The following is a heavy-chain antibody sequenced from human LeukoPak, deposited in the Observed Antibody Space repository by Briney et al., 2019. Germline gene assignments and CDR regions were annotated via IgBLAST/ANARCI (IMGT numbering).Heavy chain of an antibody. J-gene: IGHJ4*02. D-gene: IGHD5-24*01. V-gene: IGHV3-11*04. CDR3: ARGGRWLPLDY. Sequence: PGGSLRLSCAASGFSFSDYYMSWIRRAPGKGLEWVSYISSSGSTIYYADSVKGGFTMSRDNAKNSLYLQMNSLRAEDTAVYYCARGGRWLPLDYWGQGTLVTVSS. CDR2: ISSSGSTI. CDR1: GFSFSDYY.